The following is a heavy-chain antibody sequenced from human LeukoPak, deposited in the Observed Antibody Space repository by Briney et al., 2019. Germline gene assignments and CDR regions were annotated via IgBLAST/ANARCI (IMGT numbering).Heavy chain of an antibody. CDR3: ARDCMYYDSSGYYGWFDP. CDR1: GYTFTSYD. CDR2: MNPNSGNT. Sequence: ASVKVSCKASGYTFTSYDINWVRQATGQGLEWMGWMNPNSGNTGYAQKFQGRVTMTRNTSISTVYMELSSLRSEDTAVYYCARDCMYYDSSGYYGWFDPWGQGTLVTVSS. J-gene: IGHJ5*02. V-gene: IGHV1-8*01. D-gene: IGHD3-22*01.